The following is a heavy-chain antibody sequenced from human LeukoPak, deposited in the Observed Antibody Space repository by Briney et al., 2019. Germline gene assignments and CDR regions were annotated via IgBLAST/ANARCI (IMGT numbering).Heavy chain of an antibody. CDR1: GGSISSYY. J-gene: IGHJ4*02. Sequence: PSETLSLTCTVSGGSISSYYWSWIRQPPGKGLEWIGYIYYSGSTNYNPSPKSRVTISVDTSKNQFSLKLSSVTAADTAVYYCAKGVHRHSSSWYSAFFDYWGQGTLATVSS. D-gene: IGHD6-13*01. CDR3: AKGVHRHSSSWYSAFFDY. V-gene: IGHV4-59*01. CDR2: IYYSGST.